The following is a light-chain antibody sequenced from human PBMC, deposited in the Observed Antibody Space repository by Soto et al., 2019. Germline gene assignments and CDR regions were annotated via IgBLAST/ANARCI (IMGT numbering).Light chain of an antibody. CDR1: QTISTW. Sequence: IQVPKKNPTLSASVGDRVTITCRASQTISTWMAWYQQKPGKAPKLLVYDASTLQSGVPSRFSGSGSGTEFTLTISSLQPDDFATYYCQQYDIYLYTFG. J-gene: IGKJ2*01. CDR2: DAS. CDR3: QQYDIYLYT. V-gene: IGKV1-5*01.